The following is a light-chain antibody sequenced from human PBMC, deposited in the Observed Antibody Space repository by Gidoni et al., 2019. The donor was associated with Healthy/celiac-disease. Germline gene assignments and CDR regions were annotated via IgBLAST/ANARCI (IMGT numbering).Light chain of an antibody. J-gene: IGKJ1*01. Sequence: PGTLSLSPGERATLSCRASQSVSSSYLAWYQQKPGQAPRLLIYGASSRATCIPDRFSGSGSGTDFTLTISRLEPEDFAVYYCQQYGSSLRGTFGQGTKVEIK. CDR3: QQYGSSLRGT. CDR2: GAS. CDR1: QSVSSSY. V-gene: IGKV3-20*01.